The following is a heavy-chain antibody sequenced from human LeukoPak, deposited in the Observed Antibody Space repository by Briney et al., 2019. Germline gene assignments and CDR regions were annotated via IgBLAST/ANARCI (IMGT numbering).Heavy chain of an antibody. Sequence: SETLSLTCAVYGGSLSGYYWSWIRRPLGKGLEWIVEINHSGSTNYNPSLKSRVTISVDTSKNQFSLKLSSVTAADTAVYYCAREGYSSYFSWFDPWGQGTLVTVSS. D-gene: IGHD4-11*01. CDR2: INHSGST. V-gene: IGHV4-34*01. CDR1: GGSLSGYY. CDR3: AREGYSSYFSWFDP. J-gene: IGHJ5*02.